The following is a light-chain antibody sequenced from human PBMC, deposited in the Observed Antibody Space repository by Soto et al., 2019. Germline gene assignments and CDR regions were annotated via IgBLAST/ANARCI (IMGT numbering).Light chain of an antibody. J-gene: IGKJ1*01. Sequence: EIQVTQSPSSLSASVGDRVTITCQASQDISNYLNWYQQKLGKAPKLLIYDASNLETGVPSRSSGSGSGTDFTLTISSLQPEDFATYYCQQYNSYSFGQGTKVDIK. V-gene: IGKV1-33*01. CDR1: QDISNY. CDR2: DAS. CDR3: QQYNSYS.